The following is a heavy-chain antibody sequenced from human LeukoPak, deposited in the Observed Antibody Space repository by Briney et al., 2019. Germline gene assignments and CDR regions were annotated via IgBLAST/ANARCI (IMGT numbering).Heavy chain of an antibody. V-gene: IGHV4-4*07. D-gene: IGHD3-22*01. J-gene: IGHJ4*02. CDR1: GGSISSYY. CDR3: ARDRYYYDSSGSVFDY. Sequence: SETLSLTCSVSGGSISSYYWSWIRQPAGKGLEWIGRIHTSGGTNYNPSLKSRVTMSVDTSKNQFSLKLSSVTAADTAVYYCARDRYYYDSSGSVFDYWGQGTLVTVSS. CDR2: IHTSGGT.